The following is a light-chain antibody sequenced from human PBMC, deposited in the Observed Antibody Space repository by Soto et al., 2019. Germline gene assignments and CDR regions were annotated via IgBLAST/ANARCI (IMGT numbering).Light chain of an antibody. CDR3: QQYGSSHPFT. Sequence: IVLTQSPGTLSSTPGERATLSCRASQSVSSSYLAWYQQKPGQAPRLLIYGASSRATGIPDRFSGSGSGTKFPLTISRLEPEDSAVYYCQQYGSSHPFTFGPGTRVDIK. V-gene: IGKV3-20*01. J-gene: IGKJ3*01. CDR2: GAS. CDR1: QSVSSSY.